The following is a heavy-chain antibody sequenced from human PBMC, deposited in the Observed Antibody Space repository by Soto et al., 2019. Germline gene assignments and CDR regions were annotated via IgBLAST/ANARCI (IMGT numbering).Heavy chain of an antibody. V-gene: IGHV6-1*01. CDR1: GDSVSSNSVA. Sequence: QTLSLTCVISGDSVSSNSVAWNWVRQSPSRGLEWLGRTYYRSRWYNDYAVSVRSRIAINPDTSKNHFSLQLNSVTPDDTAVYYCARSEEDSDYYYYGMDVWGQGTTVTVSS. J-gene: IGHJ6*02. D-gene: IGHD2-15*01. CDR3: ARSEEDSDYYYYGMDV. CDR2: TYYRSRWYN.